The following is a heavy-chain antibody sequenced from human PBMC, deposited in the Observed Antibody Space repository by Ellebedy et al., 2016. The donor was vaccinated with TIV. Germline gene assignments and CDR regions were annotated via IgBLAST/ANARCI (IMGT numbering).Heavy chain of an antibody. CDR3: VKDEGFGELLSTYYYYYGVDV. J-gene: IGHJ6*02. V-gene: IGHV3-64D*06. Sequence: GESLKISCSASGFTFSSYAMHWVRQAPGKGLEYVSAISSNGGSTYYADSGKGRFTISRDNSKNTLYLQMSSLRAEDTAVYYCVKDEGFGELLSTYYYYYGVDVWGQGTTVTVSS. D-gene: IGHD3-10*01. CDR1: GFTFSSYA. CDR2: ISSNGGST.